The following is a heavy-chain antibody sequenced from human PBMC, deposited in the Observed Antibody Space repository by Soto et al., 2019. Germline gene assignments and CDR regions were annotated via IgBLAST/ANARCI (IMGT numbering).Heavy chain of an antibody. V-gene: IGHV3-74*01. D-gene: IGHD3-16*01. Sequence: EVQLVESGGGLVQPGGSLRLSCTASGLTFSTYWMHWVRQAPGKGLAWISRLNSGATTANYADSVRGRCTISRDNAKNTVYLQLNSLRDEDTAVYYCARGVLGYYAVDVWGQGTTVTVSS. CDR3: ARGVLGYYAVDV. J-gene: IGHJ6*02. CDR1: GLTFSTYW. CDR2: LNSGATTA.